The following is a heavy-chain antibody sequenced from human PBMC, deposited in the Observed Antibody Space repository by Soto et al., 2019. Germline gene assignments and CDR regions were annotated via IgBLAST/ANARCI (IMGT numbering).Heavy chain of an antibody. CDR2: IKQDGSEK. Sequence: EVQLVESGGGLVQPGGSLRLSCAASGFTFSSYWMSWVRQAPGKGLEWVANIKQDGSEKYYVDSVKGRFTISRDNDKNSMYLQMNSLRAEDTAVYYCARGAEDSSGWYYFDYWGQGNLVTVSS. J-gene: IGHJ4*02. CDR3: ARGAEDSSGWYYFDY. CDR1: GFTFSSYW. D-gene: IGHD6-19*01. V-gene: IGHV3-7*05.